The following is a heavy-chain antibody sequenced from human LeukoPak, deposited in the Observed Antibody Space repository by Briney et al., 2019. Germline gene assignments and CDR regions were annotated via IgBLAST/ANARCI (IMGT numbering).Heavy chain of an antibody. CDR3: ARDLLEIAADSYFDY. J-gene: IGHJ4*02. CDR2: ISTSSSYI. CDR1: GFTFSSYS. D-gene: IGHD6-13*01. V-gene: IGHV3-21*01. Sequence: GGSLRLSCAASGFTFSSYSMNWVRQAPGKGLEWVSSISTSSSYIYYADSVKGRLTISRDNAKNSLFLQMNSLRADDTAVYYCARDLLEIAADSYFDYWGQGTPVTVSS.